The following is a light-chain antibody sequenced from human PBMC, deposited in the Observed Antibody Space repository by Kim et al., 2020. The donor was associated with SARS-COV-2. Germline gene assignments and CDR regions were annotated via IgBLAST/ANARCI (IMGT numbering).Light chain of an antibody. Sequence: DIVMTQSPDSLAVSLGERATVNCKSSQSVLYSSNNRNFLAWYQQKAGQPPKLLIYWASTRESRVPDRFSGSGSGTDFTLTIGSLQADDVAVYYCQQYYSTPYTFGQGTKLEI. V-gene: IGKV4-1*01. J-gene: IGKJ2*01. CDR3: QQYYSTPYT. CDR2: WAS. CDR1: QSVLYSSNNRNF.